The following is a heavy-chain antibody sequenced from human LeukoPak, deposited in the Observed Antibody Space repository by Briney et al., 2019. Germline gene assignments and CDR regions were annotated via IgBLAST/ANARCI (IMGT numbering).Heavy chain of an antibody. V-gene: IGHV4-4*02. Sequence: SETLSLTCGVSGGSIRSTNWWSWVRQPPGQGLEWIGEISLTGETNYNPSLNGRVTMSLDGSRNHLSLNLTSVTAADTAVYYCSRENGAFSPFGYWGQGTLVTVPS. CDR1: GGSIRSTNW. CDR2: ISLTGET. CDR3: SRENGAFSPFGY. J-gene: IGHJ4*02. D-gene: IGHD2-8*01.